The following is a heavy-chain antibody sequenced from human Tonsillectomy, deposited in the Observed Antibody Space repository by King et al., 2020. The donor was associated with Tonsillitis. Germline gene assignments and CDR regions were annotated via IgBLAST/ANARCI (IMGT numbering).Heavy chain of an antibody. CDR2: VDPEDGEI. V-gene: IGHV1-69-2*01. CDR1: GYIFTDYY. J-gene: IGHJ4*02. CDR3: ATGKRMGPTLNDFDY. D-gene: IGHD1-26*01. Sequence: QLVQSGAEVKKPGAPVKISCKVSGYIFTDYYMHWVQQAPGKGLEWMGFVDPEDGEIIYAEKFQGRVTITADTSTDTAYMELSSLRSQDTAVYYCATGKRMGPTLNDFDYWGQGTLVTVSS.